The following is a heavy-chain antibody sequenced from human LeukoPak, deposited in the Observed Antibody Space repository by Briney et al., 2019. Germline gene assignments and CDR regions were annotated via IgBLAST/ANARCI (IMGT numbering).Heavy chain of an antibody. J-gene: IGHJ4*02. CDR2: IRYDGSNK. CDR1: GFTFSSYG. CDR3: AKDLTTVTSQGDY. V-gene: IGHV3-30*02. Sequence: GSLRLSCAASGFTFSSYGMHWVRQAPGKGLEWVAFIRYDGSNKYYADSVKGRFTISRDNSKNTLYLQMNNLRPEDTAVYYCAKDLTTVTSQGDYWGQGTLVTVSS. D-gene: IGHD4-17*01.